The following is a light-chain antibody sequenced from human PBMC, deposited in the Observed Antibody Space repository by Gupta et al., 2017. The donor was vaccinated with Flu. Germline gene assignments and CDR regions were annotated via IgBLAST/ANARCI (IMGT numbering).Light chain of an antibody. CDR3: QQYDSWPHS. CDR2: GAS. CDR1: QRVSVN. Sequence: ETVTLSCRASQRVSVNVAWYQQKPGQAPRLLIYGASARATGVPARFRGSGSGTGFTLTIDSLQSEDFAVYDCQQYDSWPHSFGQGSKVEIK. J-gene: IGKJ2*01. V-gene: IGKV3D-15*01.